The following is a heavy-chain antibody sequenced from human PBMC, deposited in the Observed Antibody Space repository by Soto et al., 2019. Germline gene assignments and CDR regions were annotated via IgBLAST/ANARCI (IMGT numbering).Heavy chain of an antibody. J-gene: IGHJ6*03. CDR3: ARDKSLAAAGTSYYYYYMDV. Sequence: QVPLVQSGAEVKKPGASVKVSCKASGYTFTGYYMHWVRQAPGQGLEWMGWINPNSGGTNYAQKFQGWVTMTRDTSISTAYMELSRLRSDDTAVYYCARDKSLAAAGTSYYYYYMDVWGKGTTVTVSS. V-gene: IGHV1-2*04. CDR1: GYTFTGYY. CDR2: INPNSGGT. D-gene: IGHD6-13*01.